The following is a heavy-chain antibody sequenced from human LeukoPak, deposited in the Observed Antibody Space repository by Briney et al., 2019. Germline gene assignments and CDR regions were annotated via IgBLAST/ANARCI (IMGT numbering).Heavy chain of an antibody. D-gene: IGHD2-2*01. J-gene: IGHJ5*02. CDR3: AIHIVVVPAAKKKNWFDP. CDR1: GGSFSGYY. V-gene: IGHV4-34*01. CDR2: INHSGST. Sequence: SETLSLTCAIYGGSFSGYYWSWIRQPPGKGLEWIGEINHSGSTNYNPSLKSRVTISVDTSKNQFSLKLSSVTAADTAVYYCAIHIVVVPAAKKKNWFDPWGQGTLVTVSS.